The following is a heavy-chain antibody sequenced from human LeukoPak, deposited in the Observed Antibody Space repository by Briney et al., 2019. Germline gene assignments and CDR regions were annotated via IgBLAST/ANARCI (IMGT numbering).Heavy chain of an antibody. CDR2: IYYSGST. Sequence: SETLSLTCTVSGGSISSYYWGWIRQPPGKGLEWIGYIYYSGSTNYNPSLKSRVTISVDTSKNQFSLKLSSVTAADTAVYYCARKSIVTAGRKPYDFWDQGTLVTVSP. V-gene: IGHV4-59*12. CDR1: GGSISSYY. J-gene: IGHJ4*02. D-gene: IGHD6-13*01. CDR3: ARKSIVTAGRKPYDF.